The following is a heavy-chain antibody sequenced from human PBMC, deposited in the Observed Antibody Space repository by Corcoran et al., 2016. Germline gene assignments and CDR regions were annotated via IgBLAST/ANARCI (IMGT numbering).Heavy chain of an antibody. CDR3: ARGAREVGGFDY. CDR2: INPSGGST. J-gene: IGHJ4*02. V-gene: IGHV1-46*01. D-gene: IGHD1-26*01. Sequence: QVQLVQSGAEVKKPGASVKVSCKASGYIFTSYYMHWVRQAPGQGLEWMGIINPSGGSTSYAQKFQGRVTMTRDTSTSTVYMELSSLIFEDTAMYYCARGAREVGGFDYWGQGTLVTVSS. CDR1: GYIFTSYY.